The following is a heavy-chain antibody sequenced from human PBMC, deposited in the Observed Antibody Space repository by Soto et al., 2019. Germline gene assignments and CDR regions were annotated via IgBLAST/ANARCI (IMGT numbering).Heavy chain of an antibody. CDR2: IMPIFAAP. CDR1: GGTISTNV. D-gene: IGHD2-15*01. V-gene: IGHV1-69*06. Sequence: QVQLMQSGAEVKKPGSSVKVSCKASGGTISTNVISWVRQAPGQGLEWMGEIMPIFAAPNNAQKFQGRLTITADTSTTTVYMELSSLTSEDTAVYFCATGARYCSGGSCYPDYWGQGTLVIVSS. J-gene: IGHJ4*02. CDR3: ATGARYCSGGSCYPDY.